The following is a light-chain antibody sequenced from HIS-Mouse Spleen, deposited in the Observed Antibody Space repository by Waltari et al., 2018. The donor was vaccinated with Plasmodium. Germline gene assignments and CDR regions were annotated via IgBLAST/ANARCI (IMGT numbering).Light chain of an antibody. J-gene: IGLJ3*02. CDR1: ALPKQY. CDR3: YSTDSSGNHRV. V-gene: IGLV3-10*01. CDR2: EDS. Sequence: SYELTQPPSVLVSPGQTARITCYGDALPKQYAYWYQQKSGQAPVLVIYEDSKRPSGIPERFSGSSSGTMATLTISGAQVEDEADYYCYSTDSSGNHRVFGGGTKLTVL.